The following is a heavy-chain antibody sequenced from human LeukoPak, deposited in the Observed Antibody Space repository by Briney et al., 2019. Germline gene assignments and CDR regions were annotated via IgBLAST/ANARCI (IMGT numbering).Heavy chain of an antibody. Sequence: GGSLRLSWAASGFTFSSYAMHWVRQAPGKGLEYVSAISSNGGSTYYANSVKGRFTISRDNSKNTLYLQMGSLRAEDMAVYYCARAVHNWNPGPFDYWGQGTLVTVSS. D-gene: IGHD1-20*01. CDR3: ARAVHNWNPGPFDY. J-gene: IGHJ4*02. CDR2: ISSNGGST. V-gene: IGHV3-64*01. CDR1: GFTFSSYA.